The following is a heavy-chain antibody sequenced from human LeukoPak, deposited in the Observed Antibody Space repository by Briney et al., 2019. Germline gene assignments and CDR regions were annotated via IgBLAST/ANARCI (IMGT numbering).Heavy chain of an antibody. D-gene: IGHD5-18*01. Sequence: GGSLRLSCAASGFTFSSYAMSWVRQAPGKGLEWVSAISGSGGSTYYADSVKGRFTISRDNSKNTLYLQMNSLRAEDTAVYYCATPRWARGYSYGYFDYWGQGTLVTASS. V-gene: IGHV3-23*01. CDR2: ISGSGGST. CDR1: GFTFSSYA. CDR3: ATPRWARGYSYGYFDY. J-gene: IGHJ4*02.